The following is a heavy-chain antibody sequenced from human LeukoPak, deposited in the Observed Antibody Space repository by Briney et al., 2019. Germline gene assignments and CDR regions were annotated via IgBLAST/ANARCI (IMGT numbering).Heavy chain of an antibody. Sequence: VASVKVSCKASGYTFTSYGISWVRQAPGHGLEWMGWISAYNGNTNYAQKLQGRVTMTTDTSTSTAYMELRSLRSDDTAVYYCTGSRSLAYCGGDCYFDFDYWGQGTLVTVSS. J-gene: IGHJ4*02. CDR2: ISAYNGNT. V-gene: IGHV1-18*01. CDR3: TGSRSLAYCGGDCYFDFDY. D-gene: IGHD2-21*02. CDR1: GYTFTSYG.